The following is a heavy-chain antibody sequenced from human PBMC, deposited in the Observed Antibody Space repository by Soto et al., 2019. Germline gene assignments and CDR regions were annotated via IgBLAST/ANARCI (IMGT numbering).Heavy chain of an antibody. Sequence: PGGSLRLSCAASGFTFSSYGMHWVRQAPGKGLEWVAVIWYDGSNKYYADSVKGRFTISRDNSKNTLYLQMNSLRAEDTAVYYCARGPINYYDSSGEQDYWGQGTLVTVSS. CDR3: ARGPINYYDSSGEQDY. CDR2: IWYDGSNK. CDR1: GFTFSSYG. D-gene: IGHD3-22*01. V-gene: IGHV3-33*01. J-gene: IGHJ4*02.